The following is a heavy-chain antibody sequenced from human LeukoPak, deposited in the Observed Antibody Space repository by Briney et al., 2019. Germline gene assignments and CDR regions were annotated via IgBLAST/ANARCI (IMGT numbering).Heavy chain of an antibody. J-gene: IGHJ4*02. CDR1: GFTFIFSSYA. CDR3: ARDRIQLWSHDY. V-gene: IGHV3-7*04. CDR2: IKPDGSEK. D-gene: IGHD5-18*01. Sequence: GGSLRLSCAASGFTFIFSSYAMYWVRQAPGKGLEWVANIKPDGSEKYYVDSVKGRFTISRDNAKNSLYLQMNGLRAEDTAVYYCARDRIQLWSHDYWGQGTLVTVSS.